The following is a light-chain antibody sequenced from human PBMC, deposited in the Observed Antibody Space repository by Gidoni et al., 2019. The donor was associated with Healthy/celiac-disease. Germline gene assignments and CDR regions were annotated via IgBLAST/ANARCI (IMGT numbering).Light chain of an antibody. J-gene: IGKJ1*01. V-gene: IGKV1-5*03. Sequence: DIQMTQSPSTLSASVGDRVTITCRASQSISSWLAWYQQKPGKAPKLLIYKASSLESGFPSRFSGSGSGTEFTLTISSLQPDDFATYYCQQYNSYSWTFGQXTKVEIK. CDR2: KAS. CDR1: QSISSW. CDR3: QQYNSYSWT.